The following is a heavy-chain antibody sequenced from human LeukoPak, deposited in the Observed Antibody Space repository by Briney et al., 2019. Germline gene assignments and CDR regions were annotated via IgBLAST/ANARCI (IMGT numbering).Heavy chain of an antibody. CDR1: GFTFSSYE. V-gene: IGHV3-48*03. Sequence: PGGSLRLSCAASGFTFSSYEMNWVRQAPGKGLEWVSYISSSGSIIYYADSVKGRFTISRDNAKNSLYLQMNSLRAEDTAVYYCARGTTASIAARPQGFDPWGQGTLVTVSS. CDR3: ARGTTASIAARPQGFDP. D-gene: IGHD6-6*01. CDR2: ISSSGSII. J-gene: IGHJ5*02.